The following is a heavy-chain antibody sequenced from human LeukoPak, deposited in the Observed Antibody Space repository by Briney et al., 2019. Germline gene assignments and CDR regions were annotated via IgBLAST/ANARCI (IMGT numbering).Heavy chain of an antibody. D-gene: IGHD6-19*01. CDR2: ISYDGSNK. V-gene: IGHV3-30-3*01. CDR1: GFTFSSYA. J-gene: IGHJ6*02. CDR3: ARGTPSSSGWLYYGMDV. Sequence: GGSLRLSCAASGFTFSSYAMRWVHQAPGKGLEWVAVISYDGSNKYYADSVKGRFTISRDNSKNTLYLQMNSLRAEDTAVYYCARGTPSSSGWLYYGMDVWGQGTTVTVSS.